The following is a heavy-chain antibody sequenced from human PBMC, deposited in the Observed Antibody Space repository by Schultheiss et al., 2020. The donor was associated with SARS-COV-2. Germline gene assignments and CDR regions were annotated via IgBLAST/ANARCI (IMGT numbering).Heavy chain of an antibody. CDR1: GFNLRNYW. CDR3: ARDRDDYYMDV. V-gene: IGHV3-7*01. CDR2: IKQDGSVE. J-gene: IGHJ6*03. Sequence: GGSLRLSCAASGFNLRNYWMDWVRQAPGKGLQWVANIKQDGSVEHYVDSVKGRFTISRDNSKNTLYLHMNSLRAEDTAMYYCARDRDDYYMDVWGKGTTVTVSS.